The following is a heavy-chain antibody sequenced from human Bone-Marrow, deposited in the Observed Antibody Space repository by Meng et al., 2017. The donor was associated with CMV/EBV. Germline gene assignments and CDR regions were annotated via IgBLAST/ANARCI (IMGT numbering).Heavy chain of an antibody. CDR2: ISSSSSYI. CDR3: ARDLRQLVRYYYYYYGMDV. CDR1: ELTVSSNY. Sequence: GESLKISCEASELTVSSNYMSWVRQAPGKGLEWVSSISSSSSYIYYADSVKGRFTISRDNAKNSLYLQMNSLRAEDTAVYYCARDLRQLVRYYYYYYGMDVWGQGTTVTVSS. D-gene: IGHD6-6*01. J-gene: IGHJ6*02. V-gene: IGHV3-21*01.